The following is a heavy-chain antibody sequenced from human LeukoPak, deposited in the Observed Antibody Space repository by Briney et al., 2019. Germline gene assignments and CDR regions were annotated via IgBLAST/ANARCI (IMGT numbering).Heavy chain of an antibody. CDR2: ISGRDGST. J-gene: IGHJ4*02. CDR1: GFTFSTYA. Sequence: WGSLRLSCAASGFTFSTYAMSWVRQAPGKGLEWVSGISGRDGSTYYADSVKGRFTISRDISKNTLYLRMNSLRAEDMAVYYCAKDGGQGADYWGQGTLVTVSS. V-gene: IGHV3-23*01. CDR3: AKDGGQGADY. D-gene: IGHD3-16*01.